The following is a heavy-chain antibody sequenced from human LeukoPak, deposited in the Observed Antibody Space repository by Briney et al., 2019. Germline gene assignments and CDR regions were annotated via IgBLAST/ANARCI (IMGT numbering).Heavy chain of an antibody. CDR3: ARVSAEHQIDY. Sequence: ASVKVSCKASEYTFTGYYMHWVRQAPGQGLEWMGWINPSGGSTSYAQKFQGRVTMTRDTSTSTVYMELSSLRSEDTAVYYCARVSAEHQIDYWGQGTLVTVSS. CDR1: EYTFTGYY. J-gene: IGHJ4*02. V-gene: IGHV1-46*01. D-gene: IGHD1/OR15-1a*01. CDR2: INPSGGST.